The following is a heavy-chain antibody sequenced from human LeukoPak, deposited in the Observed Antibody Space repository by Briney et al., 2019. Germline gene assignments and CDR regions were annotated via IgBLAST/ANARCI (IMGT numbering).Heavy chain of an antibody. Sequence: GGSLRLSCAASGFTFSSYWMSWVRQAPGKGLEWVANIKQDGSEKYYVGSVKGRFTISRDNAKNSLYLQMNSLRVEDTAVYYCARGGTTAAAEDYWGQGTLVTVSS. D-gene: IGHD6-13*01. CDR2: IKQDGSEK. V-gene: IGHV3-7*01. CDR1: GFTFSSYW. J-gene: IGHJ4*02. CDR3: ARGGTTAAAEDY.